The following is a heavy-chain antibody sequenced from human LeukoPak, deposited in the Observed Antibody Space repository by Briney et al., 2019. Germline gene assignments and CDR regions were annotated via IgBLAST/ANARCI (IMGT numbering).Heavy chain of an antibody. V-gene: IGHV4-59*08. CDR2: IYYSGST. D-gene: IGHD5-18*01. CDR3: ARSGYSYAPDAFDI. Sequence: SETLSLTCTVSGGPISSYYWSWIRQPPGKGLEWIGYIYYSGSTNYNPSLKSRVTMSVDTSKNQFSLKLSSVTAADTAVYYCARSGYSYAPDAFDIWGRGTMVTVSS. J-gene: IGHJ3*02. CDR1: GGPISSYY.